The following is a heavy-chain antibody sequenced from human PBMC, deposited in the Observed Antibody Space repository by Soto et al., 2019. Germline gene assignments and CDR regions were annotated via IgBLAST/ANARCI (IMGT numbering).Heavy chain of an antibody. CDR3: ARLNYYDSSGYGPDI. Sequence: PGESLKISCKGSGYSLTSYWISWVRQMPGKGLEWMGRIDPSDSYTNYSPSFQGHVTISADKSISTAYLQWSSLKASDTAMYYCARLNYYDSSGYGPDIWGQGTMVTVSS. D-gene: IGHD3-22*01. J-gene: IGHJ3*02. CDR2: IDPSDSYT. V-gene: IGHV5-10-1*01. CDR1: GYSLTSYW.